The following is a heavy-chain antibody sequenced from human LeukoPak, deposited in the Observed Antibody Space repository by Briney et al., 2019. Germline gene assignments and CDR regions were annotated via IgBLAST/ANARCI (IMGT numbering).Heavy chain of an antibody. CDR3: ARDISRGTIFGVVRAFDI. D-gene: IGHD3-3*01. V-gene: IGHV4-30-2*01. CDR1: GGSISSGGYY. Sequence: PSQTLSLTCTVSGGSISSGGYYWGWIRQPPGKGLEWIGYIYHSGSTYYNPSLKSRVTISVDRSKNQFSLKLSSVTAADTAVYYCARDISRGTIFGVVRAFDIWGQGTMVTVSS. J-gene: IGHJ3*02. CDR2: IYHSGST.